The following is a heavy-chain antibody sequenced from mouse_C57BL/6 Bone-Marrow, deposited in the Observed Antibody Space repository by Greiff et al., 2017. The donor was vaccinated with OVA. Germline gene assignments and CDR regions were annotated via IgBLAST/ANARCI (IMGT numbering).Heavy chain of an antibody. J-gene: IGHJ2*01. V-gene: IGHV5-17*01. Sequence: EVKVVESGGGLVKPGGSLKLSCAASGFTFSDYGMHWVRQAPEKGLEWVAYISSGSSTIYYADTVKGRFTISRDNAKNTLFLQMTSLRSEDTAMYYCARSYYGSSYPIDYWGQGTTLTVSS. D-gene: IGHD1-1*01. CDR2: ISSGSSTI. CDR1: GFTFSDYG. CDR3: ARSYYGSSYPIDY.